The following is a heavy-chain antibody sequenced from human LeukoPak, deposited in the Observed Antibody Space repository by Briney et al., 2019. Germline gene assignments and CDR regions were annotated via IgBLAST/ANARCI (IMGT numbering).Heavy chain of an antibody. CDR2: IKPDGRET. J-gene: IGHJ4*02. Sequence: GGSLRLSCAASGFTFSNYAMSWVRQAPGKGLEWVANIKPDGRETYYVDSVKGRFTISRDNAKSSLYLQMNSLRAEDTTVYYCARDYNLGQGTLVTVSS. CDR3: ARDYN. CDR1: GFTFSNYA. V-gene: IGHV3-7*01.